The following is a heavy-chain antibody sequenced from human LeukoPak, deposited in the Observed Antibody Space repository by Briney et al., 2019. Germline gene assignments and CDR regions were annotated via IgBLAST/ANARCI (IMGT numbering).Heavy chain of an antibody. Sequence: KPSETLSLTCAVYGGSFSGYYWSWIRQPPGKGLEWIGEINHSGSTNYNPSLKSRVTISVDTSKNQFSLKLSSVTAADTAVYYCARVSGLDYGGKSRLFDYWGQGTLVTVSS. J-gene: IGHJ4*02. CDR3: ARVSGLDYGGKSRLFDY. CDR1: GGSFSGYY. CDR2: INHSGST. D-gene: IGHD4-23*01. V-gene: IGHV4-34*01.